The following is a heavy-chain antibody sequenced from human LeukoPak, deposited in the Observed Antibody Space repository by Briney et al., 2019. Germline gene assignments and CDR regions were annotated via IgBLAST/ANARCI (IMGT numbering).Heavy chain of an antibody. V-gene: IGHV1-69*13. CDR2: IIPIFGTA. CDR1: GGTFSSYA. D-gene: IGHD3-3*01. J-gene: IGHJ4*02. Sequence: SVKVSCKASGGTFSSYAISWVRQAPGQGLEWMGGIIPIFGTANYAQKFQGGVTITADESTSTAYMELSSLRAEDTAVYYCARDPQYYDFWSGYYSYFDYWGQGTLVTVSS. CDR3: ARDPQYYDFWSGYYSYFDY.